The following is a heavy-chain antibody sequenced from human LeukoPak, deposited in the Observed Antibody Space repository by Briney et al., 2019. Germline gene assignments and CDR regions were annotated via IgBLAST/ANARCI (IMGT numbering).Heavy chain of an antibody. CDR3: ATRNFGDYGAFDI. D-gene: IGHD4-17*01. CDR1: EYTLSYLA. J-gene: IGHJ3*02. Sequence: ASVKVSCKVSEYTLSYLAMHWVRQAPGKGLEWMGGLDPEDGEAIYAQPLQGRVTMTEDTSSDTAYMVLSSLRSKDTAVYYFATRNFGDYGAFDIWGQGTMVTVSS. V-gene: IGHV1-24*01. CDR2: LDPEDGEA.